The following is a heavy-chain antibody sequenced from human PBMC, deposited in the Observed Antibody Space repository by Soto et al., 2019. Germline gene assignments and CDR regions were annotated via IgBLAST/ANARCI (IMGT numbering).Heavy chain of an antibody. CDR1: GYSFTSYW. J-gene: IGHJ4*02. CDR2: IYPGDSDT. CDR3: GRVHHSSSSPDSFDY. Sequence: GESLKISCKGSGYSFTSYWIGWVRQMPGKGLEWMGIIYPGDSDTRYSPSFQGQVTISADKSISTAYLQWSSLKASDTAMYYCGRVHHSSSSPDSFDYWGQGTLVTVSS. V-gene: IGHV5-51*01. D-gene: IGHD6-6*01.